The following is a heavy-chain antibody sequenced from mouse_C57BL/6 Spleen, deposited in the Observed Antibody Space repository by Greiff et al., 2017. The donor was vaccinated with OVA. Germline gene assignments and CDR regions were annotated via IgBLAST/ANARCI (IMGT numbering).Heavy chain of an antibody. CDR1: GFTFTDYY. Sequence: VQLKESGGGLVQPGGSLSLSCAASGFTFTDYYMSWVRQPPGKALEWLGFIRNKANGYTTEYSASVKGRFTISRDNSQSILYLQMNALRAEDSATYYCARYRADGYYDYWGQGTTLTVSS. D-gene: IGHD2-3*01. J-gene: IGHJ2*01. V-gene: IGHV7-3*01. CDR2: IRNKANGYTT. CDR3: ARYRADGYYDY.